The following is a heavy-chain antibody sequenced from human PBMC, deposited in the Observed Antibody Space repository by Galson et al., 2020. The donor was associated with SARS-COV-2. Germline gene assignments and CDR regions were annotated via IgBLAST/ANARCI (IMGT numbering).Heavy chain of an antibody. J-gene: IGHJ4*02. Sequence: GGSLRLSCAASGFNFRNYGFHWVRQAPGKGLEWVAGISSDGSNKYFADSVKGRFTISRDNSRYTLNMQMNSLRVEDTAVYYCAREVLGAAFDYWGQGTLVTVSS. V-gene: IGHV3-30*01. CDR2: ISSDGSNK. CDR3: AREVLGAAFDY. D-gene: IGHD2-15*01. CDR1: GFNFRNYG.